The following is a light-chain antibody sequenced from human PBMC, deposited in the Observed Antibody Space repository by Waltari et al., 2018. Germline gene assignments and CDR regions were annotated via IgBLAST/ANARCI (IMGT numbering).Light chain of an antibody. J-gene: IGLJ3*02. V-gene: IGLV1-44*01. CDR1: RSNIGAEV. Sequence: QSVLTQPPSASGTPGQRVTITCTGSRSNIGAEVVNWYQVLPGTAPKLLIYSTNQRPSGVPERFSGSKSGTSASLAISALQSEDEADYYCATWDYSLDGQVFGGGTKLTVL. CDR2: STN. CDR3: ATWDYSLDGQV.